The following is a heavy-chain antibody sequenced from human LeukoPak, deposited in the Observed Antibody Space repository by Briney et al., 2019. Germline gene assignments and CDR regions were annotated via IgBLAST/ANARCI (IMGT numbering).Heavy chain of an antibody. D-gene: IGHD3-16*01. CDR2: IDSDGSYT. J-gene: IGHJ6*02. CDR3: ARGAPMDV. CDR1: GFTFSSYW. Sequence: GGSLRLSCAASGFTFSSYWMHWVRQTPGKGLVWVSRIDSDGSYTSYADSVKGRFTISRDNAKNTLYLQMYSLGAEDMAVYYCARGAPMDVWGQGTTVTVSS. V-gene: IGHV3-74*01.